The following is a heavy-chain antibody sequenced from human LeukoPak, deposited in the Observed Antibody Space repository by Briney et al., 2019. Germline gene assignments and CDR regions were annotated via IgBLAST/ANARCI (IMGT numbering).Heavy chain of an antibody. V-gene: IGHV5-51*01. CDR3: ACRGFVSPWSDP. Sequence: GDSLKISCKASGLSFTDNWIGWVRHMPGKGLEWMGVIYPGDFRIRYNPSFQGQVTISVDKSITTAYLQWSSLKASDTAIYYCACRGFVSPWSDPWGQGTLVTVSS. D-gene: IGHD3-10*01. J-gene: IGHJ5*02. CDR1: GLSFTDNW. CDR2: IYPGDFRI.